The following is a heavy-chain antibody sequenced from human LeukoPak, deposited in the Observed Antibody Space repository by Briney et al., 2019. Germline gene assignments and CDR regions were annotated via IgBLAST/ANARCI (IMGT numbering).Heavy chain of an antibody. CDR1: GFTFSNYN. V-gene: IGHV3-48*01. CDR3: ARELSAFMTDY. D-gene: IGHD3-16*01. Sequence: GGSLRLSCAASGFTFSNYNVNWVRQAPGKGLEWISYISSSSLTIYYADSVKGRFTISRDNAKNSLYLQMNSLRAEDTAVYYCARELSAFMTDYWGQGTLVTVSS. CDR2: ISSSSLTI. J-gene: IGHJ4*02.